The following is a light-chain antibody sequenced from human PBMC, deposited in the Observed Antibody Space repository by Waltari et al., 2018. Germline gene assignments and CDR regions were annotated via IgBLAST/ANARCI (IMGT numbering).Light chain of an antibody. Sequence: SYELTHRPSVSVSAGQTASIICAGEKLGDKDPCWYQQKPGQSPVLVIYQDNKRPSGIPERFSSSNSQNTATLTIRTTQAMDEPDYYCHAWDRRSTVVFGGGTKLTVL. V-gene: IGLV3-1*01. CDR3: HAWDRRSTVV. J-gene: IGLJ2*01. CDR1: KLGDKD. CDR2: QDN.